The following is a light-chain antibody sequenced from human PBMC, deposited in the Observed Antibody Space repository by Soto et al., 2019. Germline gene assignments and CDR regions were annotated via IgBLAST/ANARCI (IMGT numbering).Light chain of an antibody. Sequence: EIVLTQSPGTLSLSPGERATLSCRASQSVSSSYLAWYQQKPGQAPRLLIYGASSRATGIPDRFSGSGSGKDFTLPISRPEPEGFAVDYCQQYVRSPAWTFGQGTKVEIK. CDR1: QSVSSSY. CDR2: GAS. V-gene: IGKV3-20*01. CDR3: QQYVRSPAWT. J-gene: IGKJ1*01.